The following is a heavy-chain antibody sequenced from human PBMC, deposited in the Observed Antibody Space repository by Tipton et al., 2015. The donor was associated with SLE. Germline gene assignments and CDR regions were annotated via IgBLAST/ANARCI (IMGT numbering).Heavy chain of an antibody. V-gene: IGHV4-39*07. CDR2: IYYSGST. J-gene: IGHJ4*02. Sequence: TLSLTCTVSGGSISSSSYYWGWIRQPPGKGLEWIGSIYYSGSTYNNPSLKSRVTISVDTSKNQFSLKLSSVTAADTAVYYCARDQSSGSAFDYWGQGTLVTVSS. D-gene: IGHD6-19*01. CDR3: ARDQSSGSAFDY. CDR1: GGSISSSSYY.